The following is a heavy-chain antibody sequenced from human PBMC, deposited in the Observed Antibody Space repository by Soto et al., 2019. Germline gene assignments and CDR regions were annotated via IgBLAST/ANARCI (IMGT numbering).Heavy chain of an antibody. CDR1: GFTFSSYA. D-gene: IGHD2-21*01. CDR3: ARDRLRGGAFFDY. J-gene: IGHJ4*02. V-gene: IGHV3-30-3*01. CDR2: ISYDGSNE. Sequence: QVQLVEFGGGVVQPGRSLRLSCAASGFTFSSYAMHWVRQAPGKGLEWVAVISYDGSNEFYADSVKGRFTISRDNSKDTLYLQMNSLRAEDTAIYYCARDRLRGGAFFDYWGQGTLVTVSS.